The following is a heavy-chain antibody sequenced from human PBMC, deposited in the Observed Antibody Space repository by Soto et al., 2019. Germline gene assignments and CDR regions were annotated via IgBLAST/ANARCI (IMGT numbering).Heavy chain of an antibody. CDR2: IYYSGST. V-gene: IGHV4-39*01. D-gene: IGHD5-18*01. J-gene: IGHJ4*02. Sequence: SETLSLTCTVSDGSISSSSYYWGWIRQPPGKGLEWIGTIYYSGSTYYNQSLESRVTISVDTSRNQFSPKLSSVTAADTAVYYCARRSYAARSHFDYWGQGTLVTVSS. CDR1: DGSISSSSYY. CDR3: ARRSYAARSHFDY.